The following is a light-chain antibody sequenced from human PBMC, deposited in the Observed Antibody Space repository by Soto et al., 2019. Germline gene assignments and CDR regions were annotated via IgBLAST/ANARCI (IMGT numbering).Light chain of an antibody. CDR3: QQRSNWPPRIT. CDR1: QSVSSY. V-gene: IGKV3-11*01. CDR2: DAS. Sequence: EIVLTQSPATLSLSPGERATLSCRASQSVSSYLAWYQQKPGQAPRLRIYDASNRATVIPARFSGSGSGTDFTLTISSLEPEDFAVYYCQQRSNWPPRITFGQGTRLEIK. J-gene: IGKJ5*01.